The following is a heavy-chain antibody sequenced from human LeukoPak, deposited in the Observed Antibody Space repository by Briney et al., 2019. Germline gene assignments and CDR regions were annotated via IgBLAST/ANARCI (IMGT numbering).Heavy chain of an antibody. CDR2: MNPNSGNT. J-gene: IGHJ3*02. CDR3: ARVVGDKEGDAFDI. CDR1: GYTFSRYD. D-gene: IGHD4-23*01. Sequence: ASVKVSCKASGYTFSRYDLNWVRQATGQGLEWMGWMNPNSGNTGYAQKFQGRVTMTRNTSISTAYMELSSLRSEDTAVYYCARVVGDKEGDAFDIWGQGTMVTVSS. V-gene: IGHV1-8*01.